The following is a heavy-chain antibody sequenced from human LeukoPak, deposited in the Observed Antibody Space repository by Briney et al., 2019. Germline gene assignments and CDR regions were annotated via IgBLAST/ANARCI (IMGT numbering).Heavy chain of an antibody. Sequence: GGSLRLSCAAPGFTFTSCWMNWVRQAPGRGLEWVANIKQDGSEKYYVGSVKGRFTISRDTAKNSLYLQMNSLRAEDTAVYYCASGYYYDNSGYYYNSYWGQGTLVTVSS. CDR1: GFTFTSCW. CDR3: ASGYYYDNSGYYYNSY. V-gene: IGHV3-7*01. D-gene: IGHD3-22*01. J-gene: IGHJ4*02. CDR2: IKQDGSEK.